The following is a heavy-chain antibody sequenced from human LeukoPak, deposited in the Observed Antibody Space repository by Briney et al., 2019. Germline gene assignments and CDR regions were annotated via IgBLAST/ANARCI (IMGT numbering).Heavy chain of an antibody. CDR1: GGSISSYY. CDR3: ARGPAYSYGYLTR. Sequence: PSETLSLTCTVSGGSISSYYWSWIRQPPGKGLEWIGFIYYSGTTNYNPSLKSRVTISVDKSKNQFSLKLSSVTAADTAVYYCARGPAYSYGYLTRWGQGTLVTVSS. D-gene: IGHD5-18*01. CDR2: IYYSGTT. V-gene: IGHV4-59*12. J-gene: IGHJ4*02.